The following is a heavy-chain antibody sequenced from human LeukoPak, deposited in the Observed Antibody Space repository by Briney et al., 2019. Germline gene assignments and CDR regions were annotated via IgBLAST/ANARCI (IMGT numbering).Heavy chain of an antibody. Sequence: PSETLSLTCAVYGGSFSGYYWSWIRQPAGKGLEWIGRIYTSGSTYYNPSLKSRVTISVDTSKNQFSLKLSSVTAADTAVYYCARDGGAMITFGGAPRWFDPWGQGTLVTVSS. CDR1: GGSFSGYY. CDR3: ARDGGAMITFGGAPRWFDP. CDR2: IYTSGST. V-gene: IGHV4-4*07. D-gene: IGHD3-16*01. J-gene: IGHJ5*02.